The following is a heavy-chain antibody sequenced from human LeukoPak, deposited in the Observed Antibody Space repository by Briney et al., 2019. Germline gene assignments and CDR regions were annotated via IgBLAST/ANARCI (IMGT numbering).Heavy chain of an antibody. CDR1: GFTFSSYA. V-gene: IGHV3-23*01. Sequence: GGPLRLSCAASGFTFSSYAMSWVRQAPGKGLEWVSAISGSGGSTYYADSVKGRFTISRDNSKNTLYLQMNSLRAEDTAVYYCAKESGTYYYDSSGSPDYWGQGTLVTVSS. CDR2: ISGSGGST. CDR3: AKESGTYYYDSSGSPDY. J-gene: IGHJ4*02. D-gene: IGHD3-22*01.